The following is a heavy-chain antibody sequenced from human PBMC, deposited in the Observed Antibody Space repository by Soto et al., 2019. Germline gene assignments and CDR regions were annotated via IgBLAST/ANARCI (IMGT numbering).Heavy chain of an antibody. D-gene: IGHD2-2*01. J-gene: IGHJ6*02. Sequence: SVKVSCKASGGTFSSYAISWVRQAPGQGLEWMGGIIPIFGTANYAQKFQGRVTITADESTSTAYMELSSLRSEDTAVYYCARDLEYCSSTSCRYYYYYGMDVWGQGTTVTVSS. CDR2: IIPIFGTA. CDR1: GGTFSSYA. V-gene: IGHV1-69*13. CDR3: ARDLEYCSSTSCRYYYYYGMDV.